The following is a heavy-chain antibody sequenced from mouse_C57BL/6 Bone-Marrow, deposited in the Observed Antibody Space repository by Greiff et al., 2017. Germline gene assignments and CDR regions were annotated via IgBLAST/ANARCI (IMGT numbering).Heavy chain of an antibody. V-gene: IGHV1-7*01. CDR3: AYRYDWYFDV. J-gene: IGHJ1*01. D-gene: IGHD2-14*01. CDR1: GYTFTSYW. CDR2: INPSTGYT. Sequence: VKLAESGAELAKPGASVKMSCKASGYTFTSYWMHWVKQRPGQGLEWIGYINPSTGYTEYNQKFKDKATLTADKSSSTAYMQLSSLTSEDSGVDYCAYRYDWYFDVWGAGTTVTVSS.